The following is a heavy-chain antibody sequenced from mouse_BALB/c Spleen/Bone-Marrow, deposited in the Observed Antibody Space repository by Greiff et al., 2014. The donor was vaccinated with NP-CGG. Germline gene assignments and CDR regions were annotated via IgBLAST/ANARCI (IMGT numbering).Heavy chain of an antibody. CDR3: ARSAYHGSSYGAMDY. Sequence: QVQLQQSGPELVKPGASVKISCTGSGYAFSSSWMNWVKQRPGQGLEWIGRIYPGDGDTNSNGRFKGKATLTADRSSNTAYMQLSSLTSVDSAVYFCARSAYHGSSYGAMDYWGQGTSVTVSS. D-gene: IGHD1-1*01. CDR1: GYAFSSSW. V-gene: IGHV1-82*01. J-gene: IGHJ4*01. CDR2: IYPGDGDT.